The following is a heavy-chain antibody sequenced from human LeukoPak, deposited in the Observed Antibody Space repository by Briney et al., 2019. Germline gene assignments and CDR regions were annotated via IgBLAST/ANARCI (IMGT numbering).Heavy chain of an antibody. J-gene: IGHJ4*02. V-gene: IGHV3-66*02. CDR2: VDSSGRT. CDR3: ARSLYASASYYPAYFDY. Sequence: GGSLRLSCAGSGFTVNSNYINWVRQAPGKELEWVSVVDSSGRTYSADSVRGRFTISRDISTNTLYLQMTTLRAADTAVYSCARSLYASASYYPAYFDYWGQGTLVTVSS. CDR1: GFTVNSNY. D-gene: IGHD3-10*01.